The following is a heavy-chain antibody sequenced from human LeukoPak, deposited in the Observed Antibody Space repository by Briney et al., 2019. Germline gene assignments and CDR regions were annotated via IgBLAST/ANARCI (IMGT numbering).Heavy chain of an antibody. J-gene: IGHJ4*02. Sequence: SETLSLTCAVSGYSISSSYYWGWIRQPPGKGLEWIGSIYYSGSTYYNPSLKSRVTISVDTSKNQFSLKLSSVTAADTAVYYCARSHYDFWSGWSDRSVVDYWGQGTLVTVSS. CDR1: GYSISSSYY. D-gene: IGHD3-3*01. CDR3: ARSHYDFWSGWSDRSVVDY. V-gene: IGHV4-38-2*01. CDR2: IYYSGST.